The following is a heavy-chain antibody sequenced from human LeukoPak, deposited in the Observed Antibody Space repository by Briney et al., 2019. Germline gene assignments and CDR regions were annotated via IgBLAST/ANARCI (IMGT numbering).Heavy chain of an antibody. J-gene: IGHJ4*02. V-gene: IGHV3-48*02. D-gene: IGHD3-22*01. CDR2: ISSGGSTI. Sequence: GGSLRLSCAASGFTFSSYSMNWVRQAPGKGLEWVSYISSGGSTIYYADTVKGRFTISRDNARNSLYLQMNGLTDEDTAVYYCAREPPGNYDDSGHYYAYFDCWGQGALVTVSS. CDR3: AREPPGNYDDSGHYYAYFDC. CDR1: GFTFSSYS.